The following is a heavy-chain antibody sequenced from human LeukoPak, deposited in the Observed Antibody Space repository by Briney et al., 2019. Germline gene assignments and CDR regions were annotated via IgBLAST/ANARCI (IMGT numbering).Heavy chain of an antibody. Sequence: SVKVSCKGSGGTFRSYAISWVRQAPGQGLEWMGRIIPILGIANYAQKFQGRVAITADKSTSTAYMELSSLRSEDTAVYYCARGGIAAASGFDYWGQGTLVTVSS. D-gene: IGHD6-13*01. CDR3: ARGGIAAASGFDY. CDR1: GGTFRSYA. CDR2: IIPILGIA. V-gene: IGHV1-69*04. J-gene: IGHJ4*02.